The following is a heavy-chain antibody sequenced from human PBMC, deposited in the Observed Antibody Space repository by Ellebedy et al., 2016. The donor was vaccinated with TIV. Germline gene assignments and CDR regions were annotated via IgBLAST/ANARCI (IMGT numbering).Heavy chain of an antibody. Sequence: SETLSLXCTVSGGSITSYYWSWIRQPPGQGLEWIGYIYNSGRTNYNPGSTNYNPSLKSRVTISVDTSKDQFSLKLSSVTAADTAVYYCAGRRRDGSDDAFDIWGQGTMVTVSS. D-gene: IGHD5-24*01. CDR1: GGSITSYY. V-gene: IGHV4-59*01. CDR2: IYNSGRTNYNPGST. CDR3: AGRRRDGSDDAFDI. J-gene: IGHJ3*02.